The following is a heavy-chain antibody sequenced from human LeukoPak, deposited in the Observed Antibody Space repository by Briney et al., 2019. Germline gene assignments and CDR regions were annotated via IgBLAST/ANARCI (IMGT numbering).Heavy chain of an antibody. CDR1: GGSISSGDYY. V-gene: IGHV4-30-4*01. Sequence: SQTLSLTCTVSGGSISSGDYYWSWIRQPPGKGLEWIGSIYYSGSTYYNPSLKSRVTISVDTSKNQFSLKLSSVTAADTAVYYCARWGPTVTTLGHAFDIWGQGTMVTVSS. D-gene: IGHD4-17*01. J-gene: IGHJ3*02. CDR3: ARWGPTVTTLGHAFDI. CDR2: IYYSGST.